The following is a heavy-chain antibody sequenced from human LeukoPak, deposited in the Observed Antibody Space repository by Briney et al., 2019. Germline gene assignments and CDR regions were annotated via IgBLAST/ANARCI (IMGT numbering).Heavy chain of an antibody. J-gene: IGHJ3*02. CDR2: IIPIFGTA. Sequence: ASVKVSCKASGGTFSSYAISWVRQAPGQGLEWMGGIIPIFGTANYAQKFQGRVTITADESTSTAYMELSSLRSEDTAVYYCAGAMVRGVMGALDIWGQGTMVTVSS. V-gene: IGHV1-69*13. D-gene: IGHD3-10*01. CDR3: AGAMVRGVMGALDI. CDR1: GGTFSSYA.